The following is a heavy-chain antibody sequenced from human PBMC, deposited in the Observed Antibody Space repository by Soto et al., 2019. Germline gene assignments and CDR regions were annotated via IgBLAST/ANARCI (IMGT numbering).Heavy chain of an antibody. CDR2: IYYSGST. J-gene: IGHJ4*02. V-gene: IGHV4-31*03. CDR3: AAGGGLPRYY. D-gene: IGHD5-12*01. CDR1: GGSISSRGYY. Sequence: SETLSLTCTVSGGSISSRGYYWGWIRQHPGKGLEWIGYIYYSGSTYYNPSLKSRVTISVDRSKNQFSLKLSSVTAADTAVYYCAAGGGLPRYYWGQGTLVTVSS.